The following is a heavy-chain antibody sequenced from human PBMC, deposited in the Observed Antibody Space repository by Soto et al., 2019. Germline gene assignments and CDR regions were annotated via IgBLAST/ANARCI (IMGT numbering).Heavy chain of an antibody. J-gene: IGHJ4*02. Sequence: SLRLSCAASGFTFSSYAMSWVRQAPGKGLEWVSAISGSGGSTYYADSVKGRFTISRDNSKNTLYLQMNSLRAEDTAVYYCAKALIVTYYDISTGYYNEALYDYWGKRTLVTVSS. CDR3: AKALIVTYYDISTGYYNEALYDY. CDR2: ISGSGGST. V-gene: IGHV3-23*01. D-gene: IGHD3-9*01. CDR1: GFTFSSYA.